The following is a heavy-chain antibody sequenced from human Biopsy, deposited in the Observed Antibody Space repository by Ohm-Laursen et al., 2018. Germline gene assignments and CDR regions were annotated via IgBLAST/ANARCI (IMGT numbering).Heavy chain of an antibody. CDR3: ARDSGILNCGNVKYYNYYGMDV. J-gene: IGHJ6*02. Sequence: SETLSLTCTVSGASITTYYWSCIRQPAGQGLVWFVHTYKGGNTNHNPSLKSRVSTSVDTSRNQVSLTRSSVTAADTAVYYWARDSGILNCGNVKYYNYYGMDVWGQGTKVTVSS. CDR1: GASITTYY. CDR2: TYKGGNT. D-gene: IGHD7-27*01. V-gene: IGHV4-4*07.